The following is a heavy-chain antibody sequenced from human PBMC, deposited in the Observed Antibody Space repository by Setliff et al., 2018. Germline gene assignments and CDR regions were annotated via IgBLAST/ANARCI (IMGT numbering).Heavy chain of an antibody. Sequence: GESLKISCAASGFTFSSYSMNWVRQAPGKGLEWVSSISSSSSYIYYADSVKGRFTISRDNAKNSLYLQMNSLRAEDTAVYYCAREEVWRSSWEKNYYYYGMDVWGQGTTVTVSS. J-gene: IGHJ6*02. CDR2: ISSSSSYI. CDR1: GFTFSSYS. V-gene: IGHV3-21*01. D-gene: IGHD6-13*01. CDR3: AREEVWRSSWEKNYYYYGMDV.